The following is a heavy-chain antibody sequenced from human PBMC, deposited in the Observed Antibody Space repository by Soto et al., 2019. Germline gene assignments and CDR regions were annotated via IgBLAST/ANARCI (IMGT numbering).Heavy chain of an antibody. V-gene: IGHV4-34*01. CDR1: GGSFSGYY. Sequence: PSETLSLTCAVYGGSFSGYYWSWIRQPPGKGLEWIGEINHSGSTNYNPSLKSRVTISVDTSKNQFSLKLSSVTAADTAVYYCAMLAYDSSGYPPPNDAFDIWGQGTMVTVSS. CDR3: AMLAYDSSGYPPPNDAFDI. CDR2: INHSGST. J-gene: IGHJ3*02. D-gene: IGHD3-22*01.